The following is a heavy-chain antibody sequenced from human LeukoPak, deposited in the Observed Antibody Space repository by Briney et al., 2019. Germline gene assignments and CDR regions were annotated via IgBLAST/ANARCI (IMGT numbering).Heavy chain of an antibody. CDR2: IYYGGT. CDR3: ARDDYSNYGHY. Sequence: PSETLSLTCSVSGYSIVSGYHWAWIRQPPGKGLEWIGRIYYGGTNYNPSLRGRVTILMDTSKNQFSLELSSVTAADTALDFCARDDYSNYGHYWGQGKLVTVSS. J-gene: IGHJ4*02. D-gene: IGHD4-11*01. V-gene: IGHV4-38-2*02. CDR1: GYSIVSGYH.